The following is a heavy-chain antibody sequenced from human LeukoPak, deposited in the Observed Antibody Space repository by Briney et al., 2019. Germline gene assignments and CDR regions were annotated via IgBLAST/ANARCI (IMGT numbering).Heavy chain of an antibody. J-gene: IGHJ6*02. CDR2: ITWNSGNM. CDR3: AKHPKGPYYDSSGSEVYYYYGMDV. CDR1: GFTFDDYA. Sequence: GGSLGHSCAASGFTFDDYAMHWVRQAPGKGLEWVSGITWNSGNMGYADSVKGRFTISRDNAKNSLYLQMNSLRAEDTAVYYCAKHPKGPYYDSSGSEVYYYYGMDVWGQGTTVTVSS. D-gene: IGHD3-22*01. V-gene: IGHV3-9*01.